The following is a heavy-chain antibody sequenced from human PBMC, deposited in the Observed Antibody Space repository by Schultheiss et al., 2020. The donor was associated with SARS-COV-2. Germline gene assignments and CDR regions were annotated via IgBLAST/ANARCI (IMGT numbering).Heavy chain of an antibody. CDR3: ARSDFWSGAAGAFDI. CDR2: IYYSGST. CDR1: GGSISSYY. Sequence: SETLSLTCTVSGGSISSYYWSWIRQPPGKGLEWIGYIYYSGSTNYNPSLKSRVTISVDTSKNQFSLQLNSVTPEDTAVYYCARSDFWSGAAGAFDIWGQGTMVTVSS. J-gene: IGHJ3*02. V-gene: IGHV4-59*12. D-gene: IGHD3-3*01.